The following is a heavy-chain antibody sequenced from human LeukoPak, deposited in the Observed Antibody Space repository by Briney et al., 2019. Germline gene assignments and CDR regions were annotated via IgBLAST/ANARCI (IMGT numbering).Heavy chain of an antibody. Sequence: SQTLSLTCAISGDSVSSNSATWTWIRQSPSRGLEWLGRTYYRSKRYNDYAVSVKSRMTINPDTSKNQFSLQLNSVTPEDTAVYYCARGSSSSSRFFDYWGQGTLVTVSS. CDR1: GDSVSSNSAT. J-gene: IGHJ4*02. V-gene: IGHV6-1*01. CDR2: TYYRSKRYN. CDR3: ARGSSSSSRFFDY. D-gene: IGHD6-13*01.